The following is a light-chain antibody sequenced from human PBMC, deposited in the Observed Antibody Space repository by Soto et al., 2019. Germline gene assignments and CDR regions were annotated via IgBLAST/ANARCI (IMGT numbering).Light chain of an antibody. CDR3: SSYTTSGALF. CDR1: SSDVGGYNY. Sequence: QSVLTQPASVSGSPGQSITISCSGTSSDVGGYNYVTWYQQHPGKAPKLMIYDVTNRPSGVSNRFSGSKSGNTASLTISGLQAEDEADYYCSSYTTSGALFFGGGTKVTVL. CDR2: DVT. V-gene: IGLV2-14*03. J-gene: IGLJ2*01.